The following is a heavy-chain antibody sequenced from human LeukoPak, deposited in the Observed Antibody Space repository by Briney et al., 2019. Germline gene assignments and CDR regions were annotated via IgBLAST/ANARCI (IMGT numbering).Heavy chain of an antibody. CDR1: GGSVSSNSAA. V-gene: IGHV6-1*01. J-gene: IGHJ4*02. D-gene: IGHD2-2*01. Sequence: SQTLSLTCAISGGSVSSNSAAWNWIRQSPSRGLEWLGRTYYRSKWYNDYAVSVKSRITINPDTSKNQFSLQLNSVTPEDTAVYYCARESQLVVPAATYFDYWGQGTLVTVSS. CDR2: TYYRSKWYN. CDR3: ARESQLVVPAATYFDY.